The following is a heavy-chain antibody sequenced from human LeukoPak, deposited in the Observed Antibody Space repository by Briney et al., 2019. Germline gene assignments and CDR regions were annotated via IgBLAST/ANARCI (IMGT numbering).Heavy chain of an antibody. CDR3: ARGYYYYYMDV. CDR2: INHSGST. V-gene: IGHV4-34*01. Sequence: SETLSLTCAVYGGSFSGCYWSWIRQPPGKGLEWIGEINHSGSTNYNPSLKSRVTISVDTSKNQFSLKLSSVTAADTAVYYCARGYYYYYMDVWGKGTTVTASS. CDR1: GGSFSGCY. J-gene: IGHJ6*03.